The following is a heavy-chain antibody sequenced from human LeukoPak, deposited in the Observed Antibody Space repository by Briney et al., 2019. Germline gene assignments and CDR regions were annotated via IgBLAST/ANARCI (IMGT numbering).Heavy chain of an antibody. Sequence: GESLKISCKGSGYRFTDYWIAWVRQMPGKGLEWMGIIYPRDSDTRYSPSFQGQVTISADKSISTAYLQWSSLKASDTVMYYCARRDSSAYYYFDYWGQGTLVTVSS. J-gene: IGHJ4*02. CDR3: ARRDSSAYYYFDY. V-gene: IGHV5-51*01. D-gene: IGHD3-22*01. CDR2: IYPRDSDT. CDR1: GYRFTDYW.